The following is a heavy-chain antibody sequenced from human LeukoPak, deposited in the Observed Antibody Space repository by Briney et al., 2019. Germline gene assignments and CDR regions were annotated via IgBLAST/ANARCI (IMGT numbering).Heavy chain of an antibody. J-gene: IGHJ4*02. CDR1: GFTFSSYG. CDR3: ARLLWFGDHYFDY. CDR2: IRYDGSNK. Sequence: GGSLRLSCAASGFTFSSYGMHWVRQAPGKGLEWVAFIRYDGSNKYYADSVKGRFTISRDNSKNTLYLQMNSLRAEDTAVYYCARLLWFGDHYFDYWGQGTLVTVSS. V-gene: IGHV3-30*02. D-gene: IGHD3-10*01.